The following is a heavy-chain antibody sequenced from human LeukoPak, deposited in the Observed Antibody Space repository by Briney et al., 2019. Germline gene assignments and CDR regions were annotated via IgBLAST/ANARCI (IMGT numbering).Heavy chain of an antibody. Sequence: PGRSLRLSCAASGFTFSSYGMHWVRQAPGKGLESVAVISYDGSNKFSADSVKGRFTISRDNSKNTVDLQMNSLRAEDTAVYYCAKCVYGSGLYYYGMDVWGQGTTVTVSS. CDR2: ISYDGSNK. D-gene: IGHD3-10*01. CDR1: GFTFSSYG. J-gene: IGHJ6*02. CDR3: AKCVYGSGLYYYGMDV. V-gene: IGHV3-30*18.